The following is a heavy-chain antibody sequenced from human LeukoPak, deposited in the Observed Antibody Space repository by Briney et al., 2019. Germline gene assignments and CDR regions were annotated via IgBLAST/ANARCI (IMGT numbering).Heavy chain of an antibody. Sequence: SETLSLTCAVYGGSFSGYYWSWIRQPPGEGLEWIGEINHSGSTNYNPSLKSRVTISVDTSKNQFSLKLSSVTAADTAVYYCARGCAMVRSRSGYYYMDVWGKGTTVTVSS. CDR3: ARGCAMVRSRSGYYYMDV. V-gene: IGHV4-34*01. D-gene: IGHD3-10*01. J-gene: IGHJ6*03. CDR2: INHSGST. CDR1: GGSFSGYY.